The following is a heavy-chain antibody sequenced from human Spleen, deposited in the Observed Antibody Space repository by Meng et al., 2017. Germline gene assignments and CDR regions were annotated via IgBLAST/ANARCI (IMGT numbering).Heavy chain of an antibody. J-gene: IGHJ4*02. V-gene: IGHV3-43D*03. D-gene: IGHD3-10*01. Sequence: GESLRISCAASGFTVSHNYMSWVRQAPGKGLEWVSLISWDGGSTYYADSVKGRFTISRDNSKNSLYLQMNSLRAEDTALYHCVRARGGSGSFLHYFDYWGQGALVTVSS. CDR3: VRARGGSGSFLHYFDY. CDR2: ISWDGGST. CDR1: GFTVSHNY.